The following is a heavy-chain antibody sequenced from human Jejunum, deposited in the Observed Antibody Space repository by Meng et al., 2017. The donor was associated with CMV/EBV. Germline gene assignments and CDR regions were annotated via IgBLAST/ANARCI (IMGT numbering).Heavy chain of an antibody. CDR3: ARDPTNGWYLDY. CDR2: MSGSSRYI. V-gene: IGHV3-21*01. Sequence: SYSKNWIGQAQGKGLEWVSSMSGSSRYIYGASGYISHAASVKGRFTISRDNANNSLYLQMNSLRADDTAIYYCARDPTNGWYLDYWGQGTLVTVSS. CDR1: SYS. D-gene: IGHD6-19*01. J-gene: IGHJ4*02.